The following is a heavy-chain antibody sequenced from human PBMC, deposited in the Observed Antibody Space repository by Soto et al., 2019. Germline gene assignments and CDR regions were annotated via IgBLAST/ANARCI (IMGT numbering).Heavy chain of an antibody. D-gene: IGHD4-17*01. J-gene: IGHJ6*03. CDR2: ISGSGGST. V-gene: IGHV3-23*01. Sequence: GGSLRLSCAASGFTFSSYAMSWVRQAPGKGLEWVSAISGSGGSTYYADSVKGRFTISRDNSKNTLYLQMNSLRAEDTAVYYCAKVYYGDYVLQYYYYYYYMDVWGKGTTVTVSS. CDR3: AKVYYGDYVLQYYYYYYYMDV. CDR1: GFTFSSYA.